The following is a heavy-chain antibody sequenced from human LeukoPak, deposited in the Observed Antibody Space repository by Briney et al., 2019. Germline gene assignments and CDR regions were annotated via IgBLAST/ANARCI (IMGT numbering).Heavy chain of an antibody. CDR1: GGSISSSSYY. CDR3: ASTGYSSSWYEGQIDY. J-gene: IGHJ4*02. Sequence: SETLSLTCTVSGGSISSSSYYWGWIRQPPGKGLEWIGNIYHSGRTYYNPSLKSRVTISVDTYKNQLSLRLSSVAAADTAVYYCASTGYSSSWYEGQIDYWGQGTLVTVSS. V-gene: IGHV4-39*07. D-gene: IGHD6-13*01. CDR2: IYHSGRT.